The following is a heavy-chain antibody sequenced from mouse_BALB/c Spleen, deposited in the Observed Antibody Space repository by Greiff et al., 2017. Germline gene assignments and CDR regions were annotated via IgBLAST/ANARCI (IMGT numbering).Heavy chain of an antibody. CDR2: IYPSDSYT. D-gene: IGHD2-4*01. CDR1: GYTFTSYW. Sequence: QVQLQQPGAELVRPGASVKLSCKASGYTFTSYWINWVKQRPGQGLEWIGNIYPSDSYTNYNQKFKDKATLTVDKSSSTAYMQLSSPTSEDSAVYYCTRCDYDSFAYWGQGTLVTVSA. J-gene: IGHJ3*01. V-gene: IGHV1-69*02. CDR3: TRCDYDSFAY.